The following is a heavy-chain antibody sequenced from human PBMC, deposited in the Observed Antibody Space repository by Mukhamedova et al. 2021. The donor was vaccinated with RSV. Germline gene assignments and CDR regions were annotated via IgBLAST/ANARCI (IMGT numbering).Heavy chain of an antibody. CDR2: IYPGDSDT. Sequence: VRQMPGKGLEWMGIIYPGDSDTRYSPSFQGQVTISADKSISTAYLQWSSLKASDTAMYYCARNTEGYSSGCHSDYWGQGTLVTVSS. V-gene: IGHV5-51*01. J-gene: IGHJ4*02. D-gene: IGHD6-19*01. CDR3: ARNTEGYSSGCHSDY.